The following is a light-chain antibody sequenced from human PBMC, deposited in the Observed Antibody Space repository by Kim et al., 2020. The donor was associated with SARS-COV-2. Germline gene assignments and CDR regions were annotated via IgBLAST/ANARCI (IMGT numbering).Light chain of an antibody. J-gene: IGKJ1*01. V-gene: IGKV3-20*01. CDR3: QQYGSSPGWT. Sequence: PGERATPSCRASQSVSRSYLAWYQQTPGPAPRLLLYGASSRATGIPDRFSGSGSGTDFTLTIRRLEPEGFAVYYCQQYGSSPGWTFGQGTKVDIK. CDR1: QSVSRSY. CDR2: GAS.